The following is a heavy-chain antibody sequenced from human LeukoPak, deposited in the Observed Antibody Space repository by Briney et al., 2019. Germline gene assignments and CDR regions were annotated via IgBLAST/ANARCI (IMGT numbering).Heavy chain of an antibody. CDR1: GFTFSSYW. D-gene: IGHD3-3*01. Sequence: GGSLRLSCAASGFTFSSYWMHWVRQAPGKGLEWVAVISYDGSNKYYADSVKGRFTISRDNSKNTLYLQMNSLRAEDTAVYYCASPSSRVVIIPQYWGQGTLVTVSS. V-gene: IGHV3-30*03. CDR2: ISYDGSNK. J-gene: IGHJ4*02. CDR3: ASPSSRVVIIPQY.